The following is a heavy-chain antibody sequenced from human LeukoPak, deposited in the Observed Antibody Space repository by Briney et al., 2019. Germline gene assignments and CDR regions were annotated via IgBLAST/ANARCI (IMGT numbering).Heavy chain of an antibody. V-gene: IGHV3-9*03. CDR3: AKDLTGYSSGWFDY. CDR2: ISWNSGSI. Sequence: PGGSLRLSCAASGFTFDDYAMHWVRQAPGKGLEWVSGISWNSGSIGYADSVKGRFTISRDNAKNSLYLQMNSLRAEDMALYYCAKDLTGYSSGWFDYWSQGTLVTVSS. CDR1: GFTFDDYA. D-gene: IGHD6-19*01. J-gene: IGHJ4*02.